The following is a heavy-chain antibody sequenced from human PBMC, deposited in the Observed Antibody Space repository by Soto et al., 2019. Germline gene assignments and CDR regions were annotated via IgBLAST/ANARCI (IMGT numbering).Heavy chain of an antibody. D-gene: IGHD4-17*01. Sequence: GESLKISCNGSGYIFTSYWIGWVRQMPGKGLEWMGIIYPGDSDTRYSPSFQGQVTISADKSISTAYLQWSSLKASDTAMYYCARQTLGTVTTPYYYYGMDVWGQGTTVTVSS. J-gene: IGHJ6*02. CDR1: GYIFTSYW. CDR2: IYPGDSDT. V-gene: IGHV5-51*01. CDR3: ARQTLGTVTTPYYYYGMDV.